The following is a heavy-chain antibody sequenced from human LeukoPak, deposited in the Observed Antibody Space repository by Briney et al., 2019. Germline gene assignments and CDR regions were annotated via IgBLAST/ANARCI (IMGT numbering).Heavy chain of an antibody. D-gene: IGHD4-17*01. V-gene: IGHV1-24*01. CDR3: ARDSPPDGDYSDY. Sequence: GASVKVSCKVSGYSLSDFSMHWVRQTPGKGLEWMGTFAVEDGKTIYAQKFRGRVTMTEDTSTDTAYIDLSSLRSDDTAVYYCARDSPPDGDYSDYWGQGTLVTVSS. J-gene: IGHJ4*02. CDR2: FAVEDGKT. CDR1: GYSLSDFS.